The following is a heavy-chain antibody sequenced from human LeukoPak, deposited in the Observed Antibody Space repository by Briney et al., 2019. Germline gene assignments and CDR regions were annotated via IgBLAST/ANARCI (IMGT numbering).Heavy chain of an antibody. CDR3: ARDVIQPWLLFDY. Sequence: GGSLRLSCAASGFTFSSYEMNWVRQAPGKGLERVSYISSSGGTRYYADSVKGRFTISRDNAKNSQYLQMNSLRAEDTAVYYCARDVIQPWLLFDYWGQGTLVTVSS. CDR1: GFTFSSYE. J-gene: IGHJ4*02. D-gene: IGHD5-18*01. V-gene: IGHV3-48*03. CDR2: ISSSGGTR.